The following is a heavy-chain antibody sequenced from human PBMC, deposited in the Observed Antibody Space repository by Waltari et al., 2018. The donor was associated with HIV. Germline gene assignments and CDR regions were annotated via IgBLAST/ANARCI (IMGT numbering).Heavy chain of an antibody. Sequence: QMQLVQSGPEVKKPGPSVKVSCMPSGFTFTSSAVQWVRQARGQRLEWIGWIVVGSGNANYAQKFQERVTITRDMSTSTAYMELSSLRSEDTAVYYCAAPSDPTVTRGIFDYWGQGTLVTVSS. J-gene: IGHJ4*02. V-gene: IGHV1-58*01. CDR1: GFTFTSSA. CDR2: IVVGSGNA. D-gene: IGHD4-4*01. CDR3: AAPSDPTVTRGIFDY.